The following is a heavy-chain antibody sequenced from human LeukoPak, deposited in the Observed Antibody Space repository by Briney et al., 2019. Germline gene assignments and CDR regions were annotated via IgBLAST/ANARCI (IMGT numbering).Heavy chain of an antibody. CDR1: GGSISSYY. J-gene: IGHJ5*02. D-gene: IGHD4-17*01. Sequence: SETLSLTCTVSGGSISSYYWSWIRQPPGKGLEWIGYIYYTGITNYGPSLKSRVTISVDTSKNQFSLKLTSVTAADTAVYYCARRAYGDYVWFDPWGQGTLVTVSS. V-gene: IGHV4-59*12. CDR3: ARRAYGDYVWFDP. CDR2: IYYTGIT.